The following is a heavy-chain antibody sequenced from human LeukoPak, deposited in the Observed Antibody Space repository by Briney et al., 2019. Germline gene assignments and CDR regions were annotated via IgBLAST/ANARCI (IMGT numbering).Heavy chain of an antibody. V-gene: IGHV4-61*05. D-gene: IGHD7-27*01. Sequence: PSETLSLTCTVSGGSISSSSYYWGWIRQPPGKGLEWIGYIYYSGSANYNPSLKSRVTISVDTSKNQFSLKLSSVTAADTAVYYCASRNWGYWYFDLWGRGTLVTVSS. CDR1: GGSISSSSYY. CDR3: ASRNWGYWYFDL. J-gene: IGHJ2*01. CDR2: IYYSGSA.